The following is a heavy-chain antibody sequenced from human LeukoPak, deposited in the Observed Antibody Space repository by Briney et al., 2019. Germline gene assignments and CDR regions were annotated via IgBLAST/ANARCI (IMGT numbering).Heavy chain of an antibody. Sequence: SETLSLTCIVSAGSIISYYWSWVRPPPGRGLEWIGYIYYSGSTNYNPSLKSRVTISVDTSKNQFSLKLSSVTAADTAVYYCVRLFRIFGVETYEYWGQRTLVT. CDR2: IYYSGST. D-gene: IGHD3-3*01. CDR3: VRLFRIFGVETYEY. V-gene: IGHV4-59*01. CDR1: AGSIISYY. J-gene: IGHJ4*02.